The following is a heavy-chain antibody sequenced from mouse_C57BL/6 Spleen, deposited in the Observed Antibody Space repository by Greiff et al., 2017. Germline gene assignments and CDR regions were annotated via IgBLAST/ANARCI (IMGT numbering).Heavy chain of an antibody. J-gene: IGHJ4*01. CDR2: INYDGSST. V-gene: IGHV5-16*01. D-gene: IGHD1-1*01. CDR3: AREGNYYGSSYEYYAMDY. CDR1: GFTFSDYY. Sequence: DVHLVESEGGLVQPGSSMKLSCTASGFTFSDYYMAWVRQVPEKGLEWVANINYDGSSTYYLDSLKSRFIISRDNAKNILYLQMSSLKSEDTATYYCAREGNYYGSSYEYYAMDYWGQGTSVTVSS.